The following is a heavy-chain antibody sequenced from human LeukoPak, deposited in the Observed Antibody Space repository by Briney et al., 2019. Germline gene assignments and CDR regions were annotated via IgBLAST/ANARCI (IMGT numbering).Heavy chain of an antibody. CDR1: GYTFTSYD. V-gene: IGHV1-8*01. Sequence: ASVKVSCKASGYTFTSYDINWVRQATGQGLEWMGWMSPNSGNTGYAQKFQGRVTMTRNTSISTAYMELSSLRSEDTAVYYCARYCSSTSCSGMDVWGQGTTVTVSS. CDR2: MSPNSGNT. CDR3: ARYCSSTSCSGMDV. D-gene: IGHD2-2*01. J-gene: IGHJ6*02.